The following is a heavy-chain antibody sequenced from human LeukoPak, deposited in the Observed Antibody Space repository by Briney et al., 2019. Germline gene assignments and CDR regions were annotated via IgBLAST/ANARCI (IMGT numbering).Heavy chain of an antibody. CDR2: IKQDGSEK. CDR3: ASGRQLGY. CDR1: GFTFSSNW. J-gene: IGHJ4*02. V-gene: IGHV3-7*01. D-gene: IGHD3-16*01. Sequence: GGSLRLSCAASGFTFSSNWMSWVRQAPGKGLEWVANIKQDGSEKYYVDSVKGRFTISRDNARNSLYLQMNSLRAEDTALYYCASGRQLGYWGQGTLVTVSS.